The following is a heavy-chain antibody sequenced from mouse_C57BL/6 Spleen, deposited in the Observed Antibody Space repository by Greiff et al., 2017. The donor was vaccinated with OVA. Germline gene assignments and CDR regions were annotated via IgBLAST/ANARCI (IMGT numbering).Heavy chain of an antibody. D-gene: IGHD2-1*01. Sequence: VQLKESGPGMVKPSQSLSLTCTVTGYSITSGYDWHWIRHFPGNKLEWMGYISYSGSTNYNPSLKSRISITHDTSKNHFFLKLNSVTTEDTATYYCARDSHYGNYGYFDVWGTGTTVTVSS. CDR3: ARDSHYGNYGYFDV. CDR2: ISYSGST. V-gene: IGHV3-1*01. CDR1: GYSITSGYD. J-gene: IGHJ1*03.